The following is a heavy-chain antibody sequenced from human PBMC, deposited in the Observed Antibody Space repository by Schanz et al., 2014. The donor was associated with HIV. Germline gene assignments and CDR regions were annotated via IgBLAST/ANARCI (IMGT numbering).Heavy chain of an antibody. D-gene: IGHD3-3*01. Sequence: QVQLVQSGAEVKKPGASVKVSCKASGYTFSHYGITWVRQAPGQGPEWMGWISAYNGNTNYAQKIQGRVTMTTDTSTSTAYMELRSLTSDDTAVYYCARASTRADISVFGPIDYWGQGTLVAVSS. J-gene: IGHJ4*02. V-gene: IGHV1-18*01. CDR1: GYTFSHYG. CDR2: ISAYNGNT. CDR3: ARASTRADISVFGPIDY.